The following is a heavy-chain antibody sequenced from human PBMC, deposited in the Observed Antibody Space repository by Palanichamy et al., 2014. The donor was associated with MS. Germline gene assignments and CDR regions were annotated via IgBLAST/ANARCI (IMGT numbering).Heavy chain of an antibody. V-gene: IGHV3-33*01. D-gene: IGHD6-13*01. CDR3: VRWGIAEYGPMDV. Sequence: QVQLVESGGGVVQPGWSLRLSCAASGFTFNYYGIHWVRQAPGKGLEWVAVIWSDGSKKYYADSVKGRFTISRDNSKDTLDLQMSSLRAEDTAVYYCVRWGIAEYGPMDVWGQGTTVTVSS. J-gene: IGHJ6*02. CDR1: GFTFNYYG. CDR2: IWSDGSKK.